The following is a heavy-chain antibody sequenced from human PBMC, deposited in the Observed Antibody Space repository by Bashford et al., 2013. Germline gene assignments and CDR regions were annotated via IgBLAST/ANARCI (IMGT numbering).Heavy chain of an antibody. V-gene: IGHV3-74*01. CDR2: INSDVSST. CDR3: ARGWGMGDFWSGANGMDV. Sequence: VRQAPGKGLVWVSRINSDVSSTSYADSVKGRFTISRDNAKNTLYLQMNSLRAEDTAVYYCARGWGMGDFWSGANGMDVVGPRDHGHRSP. J-gene: IGHJ6*02. D-gene: IGHD3-3*01.